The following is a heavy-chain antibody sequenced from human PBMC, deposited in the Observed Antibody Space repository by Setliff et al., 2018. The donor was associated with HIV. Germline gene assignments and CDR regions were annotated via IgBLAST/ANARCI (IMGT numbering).Heavy chain of an antibody. Sequence: PGESLKISCVGSGFTFNGYAMNWVRQAPGKGLEWVSYISSSSSSIYYGDSVKGRFTISRDNAKNSLYLQMNSLRAEDTAVYYCVRHKDRWGAIDYWGQGTLVTVS. V-gene: IGHV3-48*04. D-gene: IGHD7-27*01. CDR3: VRHKDRWGAIDY. CDR2: ISSSSSSI. CDR1: GFTFNGYA. J-gene: IGHJ4*02.